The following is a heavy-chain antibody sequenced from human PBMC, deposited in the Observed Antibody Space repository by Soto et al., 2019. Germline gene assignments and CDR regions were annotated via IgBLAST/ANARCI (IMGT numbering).Heavy chain of an antibody. Sequence: QVQLQQWGAGPLRPLETLSLTCGVSGGSFSGYYWAWIRQSPGKGLEWIGEINDRGSINYNPSLKSRVSSSVDTSKNHYSLKLRSVTAADTAVYYGARESHDILTGPPWVWYFDLWGRGTLVTVSS. CDR2: INDRGSI. D-gene: IGHD3-9*01. CDR1: GGSFSGYY. J-gene: IGHJ2*01. CDR3: ARESHDILTGPPWVWYFDL. V-gene: IGHV4-34*01.